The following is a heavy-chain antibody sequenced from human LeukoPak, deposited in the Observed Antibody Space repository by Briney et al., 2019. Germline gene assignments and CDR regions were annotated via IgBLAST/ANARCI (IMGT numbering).Heavy chain of an antibody. CDR1: GFTFSSYG. CDR2: IWYDGSNK. D-gene: IGHD6-13*01. CDR3: ARETRYSSSWYGWFDP. Sequence: GRSLRLSCAASGFTFSSYGMHWVRQAPGKGLEWVAVIWYDGSNKYYADSVKGRFTISRDNSKNTLYLQMNSLRAEDTAVYYCARETRYSSSWYGWFDPWGQGTLVTVSS. V-gene: IGHV3-33*01. J-gene: IGHJ5*02.